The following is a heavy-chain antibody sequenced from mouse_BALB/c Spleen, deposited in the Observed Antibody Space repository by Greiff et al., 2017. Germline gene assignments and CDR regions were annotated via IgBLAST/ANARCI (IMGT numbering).Heavy chain of an antibody. J-gene: IGHJ3*01. Sequence: EVQLVESGPGLVKPSQSLSLTCTVTGYSITSDYAWNWIRQFPGNKLEWMGYISYSGSTSYNPSLKSRISITRDTSKNQFFLQLNSVTTEDTATYYCARWGTGLGLPSAYWGQGTLVTVSA. CDR1: GYSITSDYA. D-gene: IGHD3-1*01. CDR3: ARWGTGLGLPSAY. CDR2: ISYSGST. V-gene: IGHV3-2*02.